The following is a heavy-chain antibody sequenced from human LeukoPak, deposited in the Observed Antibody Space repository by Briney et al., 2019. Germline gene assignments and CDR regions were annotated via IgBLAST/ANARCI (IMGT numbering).Heavy chain of an antibody. CDR3: ARREVAGIIDY. CDR1: GFTFSSYSMN. D-gene: IGHD6-19*01. Sequence: GSLRLSCAASGFTFSSYSMNWVRQAPGKGLEWIGSIYYSGSTYYNPSLKSRVTISVDTSKNQFSLKLSSVTAADAAVYYCARREVAGIIDYWGQGTLVTVSS. J-gene: IGHJ4*02. V-gene: IGHV4-39*01. CDR2: IYYSGST.